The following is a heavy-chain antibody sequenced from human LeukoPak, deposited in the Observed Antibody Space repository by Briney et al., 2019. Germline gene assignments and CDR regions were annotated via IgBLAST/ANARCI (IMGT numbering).Heavy chain of an antibody. CDR1: GFTFSSYG. D-gene: IGHD2-21*02. CDR3: ARDRASVVTTFFDY. J-gene: IGHJ4*02. Sequence: GGSLRLSCAASGFTFSSYGMHWVRQAPGKGLEWVAVIWYDGSNKYYTDSVKGRFTISRDNSKNTLYLQMNSLRAEDTAVYYCARDRASVVTTFFDYWGQGTLVTVSS. V-gene: IGHV3-33*08. CDR2: IWYDGSNK.